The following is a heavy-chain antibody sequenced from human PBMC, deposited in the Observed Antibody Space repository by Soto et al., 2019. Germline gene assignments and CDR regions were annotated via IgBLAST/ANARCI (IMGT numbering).Heavy chain of an antibody. J-gene: IGHJ5*02. CDR3: ARVSHDFYYGWFAP. D-gene: IGHD1-26*01. Sequence: LSLTCTVSGGSITTRGDYWSWIRQHPGKGLEWIGYISHSGITEYNPSLKSRLTLSIDTSKSQFSLEMNSVTAADTAVYYCARVSHDFYYGWFAPWGKGTPVTVSS. CDR2: ISHSGIT. V-gene: IGHV4-31*03. CDR1: GGSITTRGDY.